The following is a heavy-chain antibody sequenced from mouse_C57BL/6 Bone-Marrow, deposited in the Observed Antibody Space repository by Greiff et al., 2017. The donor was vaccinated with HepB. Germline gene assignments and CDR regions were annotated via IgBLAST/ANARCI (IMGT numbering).Heavy chain of an antibody. D-gene: IGHD1-1*01. J-gene: IGHJ2*01. CDR2: INYDGSST. V-gene: IGHV5-16*01. CDR1: GFTFSDYY. Sequence: DVKLVESEGGLVQPGSSMKLSCTASGFTFSDYYMAWVRQVPEKGLEWVANINYDGSSTYYLDSLKSRFIISRDNAKNILYLQMSSLKSEDTSTYYCAREDYYGSSLFFDYWGQGTTLTVSS. CDR3: AREDYYGSSLFFDY.